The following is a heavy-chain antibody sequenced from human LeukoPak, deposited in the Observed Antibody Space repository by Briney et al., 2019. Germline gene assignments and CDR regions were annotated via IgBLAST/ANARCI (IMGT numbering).Heavy chain of an antibody. Sequence: SEPLSLTCTVSGGSIRSYYWSWIRQPPGKGLEWIGYIYYTESTNYNPSLNSRVTISVDTSKNQFSLRLTSVTAADTAVYYCAKMAGYSSFYYYYGMDVWGQGTTFTSSS. V-gene: IGHV4-59*01. CDR3: AKMAGYSSFYYYYGMDV. CDR1: GGSIRSYY. D-gene: IGHD6-13*01. J-gene: IGHJ6*02. CDR2: IYYTEST.